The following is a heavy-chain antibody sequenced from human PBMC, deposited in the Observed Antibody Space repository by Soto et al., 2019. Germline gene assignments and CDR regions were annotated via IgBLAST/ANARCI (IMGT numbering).Heavy chain of an antibody. Sequence: SGPTLVKPTQTLTLTCTFSGFSLSTSGVGVGWIRQPPGKALEWLALIYWDDDKRYSPSLKSRLTITKDTSKNQVVLTMTNMDPVDTATYYCAHKAYDILTGYSGWDYMDVWGKGTTVTVSS. D-gene: IGHD3-9*01. J-gene: IGHJ6*03. CDR1: GFSLSTSGVG. CDR2: IYWDDDK. CDR3: AHKAYDILTGYSGWDYMDV. V-gene: IGHV2-5*02.